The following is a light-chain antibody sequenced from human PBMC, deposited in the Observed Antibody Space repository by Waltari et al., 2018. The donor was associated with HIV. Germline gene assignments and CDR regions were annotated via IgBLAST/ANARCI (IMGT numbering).Light chain of an antibody. CDR3: QVWDRSSGHLYV. J-gene: IGLJ1*01. V-gene: IGLV3-21*02. Sequence: SYVLTQPPSVSVAPGQTAKITRGGNNIEEKSVHWYQQKSGQAPVLVVHDDSDRPSGIPERFSGSKSGKKATLTISGVEAGDEADYYCQVWDRSSGHLYVFGAGTKVTVL. CDR1: NIEEKS. CDR2: DDS.